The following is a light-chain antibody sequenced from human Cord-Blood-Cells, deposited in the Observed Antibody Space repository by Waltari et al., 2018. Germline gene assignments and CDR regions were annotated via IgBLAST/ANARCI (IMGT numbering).Light chain of an antibody. Sequence: QSALTQPASVSGSPGQSITISCTGTSSDVGSYNLVSWYQQHPGKAPKLMIYEGSKRPAGVSNLFSGHKAWNTASRTSSGLQAEDEADYYCCSYAGSSTVVFGGGTKLTVL. J-gene: IGLJ2*01. CDR1: SSDVGSYNL. CDR2: EGS. V-gene: IGLV2-23*01. CDR3: CSYAGSSTVV.